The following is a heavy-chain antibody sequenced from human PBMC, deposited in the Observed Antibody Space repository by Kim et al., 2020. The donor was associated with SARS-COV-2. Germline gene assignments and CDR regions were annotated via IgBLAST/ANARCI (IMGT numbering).Heavy chain of an antibody. CDR1: GFTFSSYW. CDR3: ARVWGSSWYLEAFDI. V-gene: IGHV3-7*03. D-gene: IGHD6-13*01. J-gene: IGHJ3*02. CDR2: IKQDGSEK. Sequence: GGSLRLSCAASGFTFSSYWMSWVRQAPGKGLEWVANIKQDGSEKYYVDSVKGRFTISRDNAKNSLYLQMNSLRAEDTAVYYCARVWGSSWYLEAFDIWGQGTMVTVSS.